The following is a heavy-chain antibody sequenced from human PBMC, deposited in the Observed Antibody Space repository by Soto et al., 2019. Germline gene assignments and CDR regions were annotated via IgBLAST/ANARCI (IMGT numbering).Heavy chain of an antibody. D-gene: IGHD2-15*01. J-gene: IGHJ4*02. V-gene: IGHV1-18*01. Sequence: QVQLVQSGAEVKKPGASVKVSCKASGFTFTSYGFSWVRQAPGQGLEWMGWISAHNGNTKYAQTLQGRVTMTTDTSTSTAYMELRSLRSDDTAVYYCARDVSGGSWELNYWCQGTVVPVSS. CDR3: ARDVSGGSWELNY. CDR2: ISAHNGNT. CDR1: GFTFTSYG.